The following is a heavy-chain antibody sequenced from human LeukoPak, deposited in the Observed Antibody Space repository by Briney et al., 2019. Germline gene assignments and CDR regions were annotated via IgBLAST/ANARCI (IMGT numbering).Heavy chain of an antibody. CDR1: GFTFNNAW. V-gene: IGHV3-15*01. CDR3: TSDPRIGRYFDY. J-gene: IGHJ4*02. Sequence: GGSLRLSCAASGFTFNNAWMNWVRQVPGKGLEWVGRVKSKTDGGTTDYAAPVQGRFTISRDESEDTLYLQMNSPKTEDTAVYYCTSDPRIGRYFDYWGQGTLVTVSS. D-gene: IGHD1-26*01. CDR2: VKSKTDGGTT.